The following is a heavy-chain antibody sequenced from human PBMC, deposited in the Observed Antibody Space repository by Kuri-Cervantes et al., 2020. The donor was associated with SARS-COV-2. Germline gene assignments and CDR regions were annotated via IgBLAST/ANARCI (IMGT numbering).Heavy chain of an antibody. J-gene: IGHJ4*02. CDR1: GFTFSSYA. D-gene: IGHD6-19*01. Sequence: GGSLRLSCAASGFTFSSYAMHWVRQAPGKGLEWVAVISYDGSNKYYADSVKGRFTISRDNSKNTLYLQMNSLRAEDTAVYYCAREGSSGWYGLSQYYFDYWGQGTLVTVSS. CDR2: ISYDGSNK. V-gene: IGHV3-30-3*01. CDR3: AREGSSGWYGLSQYYFDY.